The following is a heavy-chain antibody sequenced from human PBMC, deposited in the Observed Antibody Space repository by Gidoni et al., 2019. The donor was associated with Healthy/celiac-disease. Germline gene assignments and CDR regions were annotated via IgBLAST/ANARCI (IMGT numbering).Heavy chain of an antibody. CDR3: ARDGYYDYVWGSYRSAYYFDY. CDR1: GFTFSSYS. CDR2: ISSSSSTI. J-gene: IGHJ4*02. Sequence: EVQLVESGGGLVQPGGSLRLSCAASGFTFSSYSMNWARQAPGKGLEWVSYISSSSSTIYYADSVKGRFTISRDNAKNSLYLQMNSLRDEDTAVYYCARDGYYDYVWGSYRSAYYFDYWGQGTLVTVSS. V-gene: IGHV3-48*02. D-gene: IGHD3-16*02.